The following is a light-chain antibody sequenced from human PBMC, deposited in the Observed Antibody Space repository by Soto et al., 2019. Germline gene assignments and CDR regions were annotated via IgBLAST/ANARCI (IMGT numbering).Light chain of an antibody. CDR2: AAS. CDR3: QQSYSTLWT. Sequence: DIQMTQSPSSLSASVGDRVTITCRASQSISSYLNWYQQKPGKAPKLLIYAASSLQSGVPSRFSGSGSGTYFTLPISSLQPEDFATYYCQQSYSTLWTFGPGTKVEIQ. J-gene: IGKJ1*01. V-gene: IGKV1-39*01. CDR1: QSISSY.